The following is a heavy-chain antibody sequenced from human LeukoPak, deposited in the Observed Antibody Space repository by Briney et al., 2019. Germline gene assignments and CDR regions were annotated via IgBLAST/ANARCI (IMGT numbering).Heavy chain of an antibody. CDR2: IYYSGST. CDR1: GGSISSYY. Sequence: PSETLSLTCTVSGGSISSYYWSWIRQPPGKGLEWIGYIYYSGSTNYNPSLESRVTISVDTSKNQFSLKLSSVTAADTAVYYCARDRSIAVANWGQGTLVTVSS. V-gene: IGHV4-59*12. D-gene: IGHD6-19*01. J-gene: IGHJ4*02. CDR3: ARDRSIAVAN.